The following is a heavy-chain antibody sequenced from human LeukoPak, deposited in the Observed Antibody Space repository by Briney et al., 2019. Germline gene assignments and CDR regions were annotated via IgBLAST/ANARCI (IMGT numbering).Heavy chain of an antibody. J-gene: IGHJ4*02. V-gene: IGHV4-39*02. Sequence: PSETLALTCSVSGSSISSSSYYWGWIRQSPGKGLEWIGSMYYRGTTYENSSFKSRLTLSIDTSNNQFSLKLTSVTAADTAVYFCAREYSRSVVAGSRPDLWGQGLLVTVSS. CDR3: AREYSRSVVAGSRPDL. CDR2: MYYRGTT. CDR1: GSSISSSSYY. D-gene: IGHD2-21*01.